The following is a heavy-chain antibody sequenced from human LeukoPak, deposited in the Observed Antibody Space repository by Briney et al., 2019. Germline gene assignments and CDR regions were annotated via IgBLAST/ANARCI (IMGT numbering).Heavy chain of an antibody. J-gene: IGHJ4*02. V-gene: IGHV3-23*01. Sequence: HPGASLRLSCAASGFTFSSYAMSWVRQAPGKGLEWVSAISGSGGSTYYADSVKGRFTISRDNSKNTLYLQMNSLRAEDTAVYYCARGIAAAIRYWGQGTLVTVSS. CDR2: ISGSGGST. D-gene: IGHD6-13*01. CDR1: GFTFSSYA. CDR3: ARGIAAAIRY.